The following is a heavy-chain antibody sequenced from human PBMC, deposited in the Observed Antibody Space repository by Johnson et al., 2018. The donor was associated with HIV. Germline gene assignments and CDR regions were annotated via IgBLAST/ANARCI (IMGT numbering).Heavy chain of an antibody. CDR1: GFTFSSYA. D-gene: IGHD2-8*02. J-gene: IGHJ3*02. Sequence: QVQLVESGGGVVQPGRSLRLSCAASGFTFSSYAMHWVRQAPGKGLEWVAFIRYDGSNRYYADSVKGRFTISRDNSKSTLYLQMNSLRAEDTAVYYCARVRTGRENAFDIWGQGTMVTVSS. V-gene: IGHV3-30*02. CDR2: IRYDGSNR. CDR3: ARVRTGRENAFDI.